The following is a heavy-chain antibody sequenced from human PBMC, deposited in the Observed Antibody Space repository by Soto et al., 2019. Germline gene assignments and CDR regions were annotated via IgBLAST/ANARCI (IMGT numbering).Heavy chain of an antibody. D-gene: IGHD1-1*01. J-gene: IGHJ3*01. Sequence: DVQLVESGGGLMQPGESLRLSCAASGLTVSGKKYVAWVRQAPGKGLEWVSALYDVDGSFYADSVKGRFTTSSDSSKTTVYLQVNGLGSDDTAGYYCATWHEREHAYDVWGQGTTVTVSS. CDR1: GLTVSGKKY. CDR3: ATWHEREHAYDV. V-gene: IGHV3-53*01. CDR2: LYDVDGS.